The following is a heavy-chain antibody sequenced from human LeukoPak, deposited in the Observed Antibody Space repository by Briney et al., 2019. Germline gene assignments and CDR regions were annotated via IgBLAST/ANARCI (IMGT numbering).Heavy chain of an antibody. CDR1: GFTFSSYT. J-gene: IGHJ3*02. V-gene: IGHV3-21*01. CDR3: ARGXYGDDHXXDI. D-gene: IGHD4-17*01. CDR2: IIRGSGYI. Sequence: GGSLRLSCAASGFTFSSYTMNWVRQAPGKGLEWVSSIIRGSGYIYYADSVKGRFTISRDNPKNSLYLQMNSLRAEDTAVYYCARGXYGDDHXXDIWGQGTXVTV.